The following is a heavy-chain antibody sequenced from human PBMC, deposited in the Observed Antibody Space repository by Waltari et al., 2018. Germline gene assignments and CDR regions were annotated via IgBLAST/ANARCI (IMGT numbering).Heavy chain of an antibody. CDR1: GFSLTNPRMG. V-gene: IGHV2-26*01. Sequence: QVTLKESGPVLVKPTETLALTCSVSGFSLTNPRMGVTWIRQHPGKALEWLAHIFPSDEKSYSATLKNRLTVSRDVSKSQVVLIMTNMDPADTATYYCARIFQDFVAASGGEFDYWGQGSLVNVSS. CDR2: IFPSDEK. CDR3: ARIFQDFVAASGGEFDY. J-gene: IGHJ4*02. D-gene: IGHD2-15*01.